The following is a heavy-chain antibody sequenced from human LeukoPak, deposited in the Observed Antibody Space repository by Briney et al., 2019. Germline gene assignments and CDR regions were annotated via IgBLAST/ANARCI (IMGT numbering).Heavy chain of an antibody. CDR1: GFTFDDYA. CDR3: AKGVTGSSSWYNWFDP. D-gene: IGHD6-13*01. V-gene: IGHV3-9*01. CDR2: ISWNSGSI. Sequence: GGSLRLSCAASGFTFDDYAMHWVRQAPGKGLEWVSSISWNSGSIGYADSVKGRFTISRDNAKNSLYLQMNSLRTEDTALYYCAKGVTGSSSWYNWFDPWGQGTLVTVSS. J-gene: IGHJ5*01.